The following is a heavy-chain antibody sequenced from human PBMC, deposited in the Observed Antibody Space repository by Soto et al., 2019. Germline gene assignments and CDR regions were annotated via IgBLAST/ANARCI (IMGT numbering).Heavy chain of an antibody. CDR2: ISPIFGTA. CDR3: ARHVPAAGYYYGMDV. V-gene: IGHV1-69*12. Sequence: QVQLVQSGAEVKKPGSSVKVSCKASGGTFSSYAISWVRQAPGQGLEWMGGISPIFGTANYAQKFQGRVRITADASTSTAYMELSSLRSEDTAVYYCARHVPAAGYYYGMDVWGQGTTVTVSS. J-gene: IGHJ6*02. D-gene: IGHD2-2*01. CDR1: GGTFSSYA.